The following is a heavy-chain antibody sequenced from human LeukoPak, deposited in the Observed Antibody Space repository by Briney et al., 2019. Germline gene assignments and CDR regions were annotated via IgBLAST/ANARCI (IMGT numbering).Heavy chain of an antibody. CDR1: GGSFSGYY. D-gene: IGHD2-2*01. Sequence: SETLSLTCAVYGGSFSGYYWSWIRQPPGKGLEWIGEINHSGSTNYNPSLKSRVTISVDTSKNQFSLKLSSVTAADTAVYYCARYGGNVVVPAVLDYWGQGTLVIVSS. V-gene: IGHV4-34*01. CDR2: INHSGST. CDR3: ARYGGNVVVPAVLDY. J-gene: IGHJ4*02.